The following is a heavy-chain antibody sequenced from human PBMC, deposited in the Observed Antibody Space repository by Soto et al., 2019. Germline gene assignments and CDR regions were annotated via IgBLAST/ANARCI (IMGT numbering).Heavy chain of an antibody. CDR3: ARDLGNYYDSSGYYLAFDI. V-gene: IGHV4-31*03. D-gene: IGHD3-22*01. CDR2: IYYSGST. CDR1: GGSISSGGYY. Sequence: SETLSLTCTVSGGSISSGGYYWSWIRQHPGKGLEWIGYIYYSGSTYYNPSLKSRVTISVDTSKNQFSLKLSSVTAADTAVHYCARDLGNYYDSSGYYLAFDIWGQGTMVTVSS. J-gene: IGHJ3*02.